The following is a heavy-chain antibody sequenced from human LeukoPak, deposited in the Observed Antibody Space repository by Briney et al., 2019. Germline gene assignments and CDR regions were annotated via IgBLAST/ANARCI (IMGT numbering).Heavy chain of an antibody. J-gene: IGHJ6*02. CDR1: GYTFTGYY. D-gene: IGHD3-10*01. CDR2: ISGYNGNT. Sequence: GASVKVSCKASGYTFTGYYMHWVRQAPGQGLEWMGWISGYNGNTNYAQKLQGRVTMTTHTSTSTAYMELRSLRSDDTAVYYCARELQGHITMVRGVPTYYYGMDVWGQGTTVTVSS. CDR3: ARELQGHITMVRGVPTYYYGMDV. V-gene: IGHV1-18*04.